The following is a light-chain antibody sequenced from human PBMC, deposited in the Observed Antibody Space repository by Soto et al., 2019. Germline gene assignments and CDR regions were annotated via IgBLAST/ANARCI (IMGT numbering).Light chain of an antibody. CDR2: QDN. Sequence: SYELTQPPSVSVSPGQTASITCSGDKLGDKYACWYQQRPGQSPVLVIYQDNMRPSGIPERFSGSNSGNTATLTISGTQAMDEADYYCQAWDSSTAWVFGGGTKLTVL. V-gene: IGLV3-1*01. CDR1: KLGDKY. CDR3: QAWDSSTAWV. J-gene: IGLJ2*01.